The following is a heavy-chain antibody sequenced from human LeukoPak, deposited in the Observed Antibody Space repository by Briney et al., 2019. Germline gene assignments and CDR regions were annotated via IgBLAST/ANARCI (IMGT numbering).Heavy chain of an antibody. CDR3: TRVIPFDY. CDR2: ISAYNGNT. CDR1: GYTFTSYD. V-gene: IGHV1-18*01. Sequence: ASVKVSCKASGYTFTSYDINWLRQAPGQGLEWMGWISAYNGNTNYAQKLQGRVTMTTDTSTSTAYMELRSLRSDDTAVYYCTRVIPFDYWGQGTLVTVSS. J-gene: IGHJ4*02.